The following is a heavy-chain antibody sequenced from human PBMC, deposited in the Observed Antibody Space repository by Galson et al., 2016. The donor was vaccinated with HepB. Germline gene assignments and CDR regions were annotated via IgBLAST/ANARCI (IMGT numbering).Heavy chain of an antibody. Sequence: LRLSCAASGFSFSTYAMTWVRQAPGKGLEWVSSISGSASSTYYADSVKGRFTISRDNFKDTLYLQMKSLRVEDTARYYCVKGTGGYYDSTGYEYGVKWGQGTLVTVSS. J-gene: IGHJ4*02. CDR3: VKGTGGYYDSTGYEYGVK. CDR1: GFSFSTYA. V-gene: IGHV3-23*01. D-gene: IGHD3-22*01. CDR2: ISGSASST.